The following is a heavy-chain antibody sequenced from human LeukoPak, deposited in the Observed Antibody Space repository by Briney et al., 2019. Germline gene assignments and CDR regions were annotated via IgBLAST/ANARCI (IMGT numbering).Heavy chain of an antibody. CDR1: GFIFSSYA. Sequence: GGSLRLSCAASGFIFSSYAMSWVRQAPGKGLEWVSGISISGGTTYYADSVEGRFTISRDNSKNTLYLQMNSLRAEDTAVYYCAKEEIPNDYWGQGTLVTVSS. CDR3: AKEEIPNDY. V-gene: IGHV3-23*01. J-gene: IGHJ4*02. D-gene: IGHD2-2*02. CDR2: ISISGGTT.